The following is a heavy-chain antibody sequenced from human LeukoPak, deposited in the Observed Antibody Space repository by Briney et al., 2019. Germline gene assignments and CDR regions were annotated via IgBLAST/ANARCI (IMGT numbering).Heavy chain of an antibody. CDR3: ARDYYDSSGYYYVSYYYYMDV. Sequence: ASVKVSCKASGYTFTSYGISWVRQAPGQGLEWMGWISAYNGNTNYAQKLQGRVTMTTDTSTSTAYMELRSLRSDDTAVYYCARDYYDSSGYYYVSYYYYMDVWGKGTTVTIFS. CDR1: GYTFTSYG. D-gene: IGHD3-22*01. CDR2: ISAYNGNT. J-gene: IGHJ6*03. V-gene: IGHV1-18*01.